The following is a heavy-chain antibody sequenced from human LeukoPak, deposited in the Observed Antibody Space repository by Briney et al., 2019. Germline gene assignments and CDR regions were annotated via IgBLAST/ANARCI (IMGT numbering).Heavy chain of an antibody. D-gene: IGHD6-13*01. Sequence: PGGSLRLSCAASGFTVSSNYMSWVRQAPGTGLEWVSVIYSGGSTYYADSVKGRFTISRDNSKNTLYLQMNSLRAEDTAVYYCASSPYSSSFDYWGQGTLVTVSS. CDR3: ASSPYSSSFDY. CDR1: GFTVSSNY. V-gene: IGHV3-53*01. CDR2: IYSGGST. J-gene: IGHJ4*02.